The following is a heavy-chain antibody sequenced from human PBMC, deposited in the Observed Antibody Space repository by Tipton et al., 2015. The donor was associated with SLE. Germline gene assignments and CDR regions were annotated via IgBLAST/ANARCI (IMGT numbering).Heavy chain of an antibody. CDR1: GFTFSSYG. J-gene: IGHJ6*02. CDR2: IWYDGSNK. Sequence: RSLRLSCAASGFTFSSYGMHWVRQAPGKGLEWVAVIWYDGSNKYYADSVKGRFTISRDNSKNTLYLQMNSLRAEDTAVYYCSGSISFYYGMDVWGQGTTVTVSS. V-gene: IGHV3-33*08. D-gene: IGHD2-2*01. CDR3: SGSISFYYGMDV.